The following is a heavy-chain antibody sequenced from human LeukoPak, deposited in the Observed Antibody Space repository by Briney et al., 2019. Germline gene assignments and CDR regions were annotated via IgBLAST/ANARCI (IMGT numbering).Heavy chain of an antibody. J-gene: IGHJ4*02. D-gene: IGHD3-16*02. Sequence: ASVKVSCKASGYSFTSYDINWVRQATGQGLEWMGWMNPNSGDTGYAQKFQGRVTMTRNTSISAAYMELSSLRSEDTAVYYCARDGHYDYVWGSYRYRPYYFDYWGQGTLVTVSS. CDR3: ARDGHYDYVWGSYRYRPYYFDY. CDR2: MNPNSGDT. V-gene: IGHV1-8*01. CDR1: GYSFTSYD.